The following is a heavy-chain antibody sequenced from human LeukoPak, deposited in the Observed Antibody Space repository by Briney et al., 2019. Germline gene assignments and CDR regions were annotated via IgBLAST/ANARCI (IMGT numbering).Heavy chain of an antibody. CDR3: ARSYGDYFDY. J-gene: IGHJ4*02. V-gene: IGHV3-11*01. Sequence: GALRLSCAASGFTFSDYYMSWIRQAPGKRLEWVSYISSSGSTIYYADSVKGRFTISRDNAKNSLYLQLNSQRAEDTAVYYCARSYGDYFDYWGQGTLVTVSS. D-gene: IGHD4-17*01. CDR1: GFTFSDYY. CDR2: ISSSGSTI.